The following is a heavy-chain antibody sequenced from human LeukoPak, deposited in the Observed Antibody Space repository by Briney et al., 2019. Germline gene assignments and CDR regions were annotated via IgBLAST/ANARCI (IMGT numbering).Heavy chain of an antibody. CDR2: INHSGST. CDR3: ARARRGYSTSWYED. V-gene: IGHV4-34*01. CDR1: GGSFSGYY. D-gene: IGHD6-13*01. J-gene: IGHJ4*02. Sequence: SETLSLTCVVSGGSFSGYYWSWIRQPPGKGLEWIGEINHSGSTNYNPSLKSRVTISVDTSKNQFSLKLSSVTAADTAVYYCARARRGYSTSWYEDWGQGTLVTVSS.